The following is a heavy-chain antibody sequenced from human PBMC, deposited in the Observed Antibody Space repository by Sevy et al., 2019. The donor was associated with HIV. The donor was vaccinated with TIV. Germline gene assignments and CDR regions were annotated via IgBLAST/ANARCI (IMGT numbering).Heavy chain of an antibody. Sequence: SETLSLTCTVSGDSISSSNFYWGWIRQPPGKGLEWIGSIYYSGSTYYNPSLKSRVTISVDTSKDQFSLKLRSVTAVDTAVYYCARLFDDSSGPPSDYWGQGTLVTVSS. CDR2: IYYSGST. D-gene: IGHD3-22*01. J-gene: IGHJ4*02. V-gene: IGHV4-39*01. CDR3: ARLFDDSSGPPSDY. CDR1: GDSISSSNFY.